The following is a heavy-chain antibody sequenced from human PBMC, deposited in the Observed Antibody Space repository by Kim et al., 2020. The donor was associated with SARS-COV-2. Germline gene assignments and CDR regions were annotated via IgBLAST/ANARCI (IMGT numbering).Heavy chain of an antibody. Sequence: GGSLRLSCAASGFTFSNYYMTWVRQAPGKGLEWVSYIINSGNTYTKYAEAVKGPFTISRDNARNSLYLQMSSLRADDTAVYYCARGMSDSAGYYVFDYWGAGALVTVSS. CDR1: GFTFSNYY. D-gene: IGHD3-22*01. J-gene: IGHJ4*02. V-gene: IGHV3-11*05. CDR2: IINSGNTYT. CDR3: ARGMSDSAGYYVFDY.